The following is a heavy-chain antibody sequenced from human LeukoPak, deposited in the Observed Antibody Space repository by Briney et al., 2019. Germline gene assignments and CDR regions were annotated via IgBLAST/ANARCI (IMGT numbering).Heavy chain of an antibody. CDR2: IYTSGST. CDR1: GGSISSYY. J-gene: IGHJ6*03. CDR3: ARDGIVAATNYYYYYMDV. V-gene: IGHV4-4*07. D-gene: IGHD2-15*01. Sequence: SETLSLTCTVSGGSISSYYWSWIRQPAGKGLEWIGRIYTSGSTNYNPSLKSRVTMSVDTSKNQFSLKLSSVTAADTAVYYCARDGIVAATNYYYYYMDVWGKGTTVTISS.